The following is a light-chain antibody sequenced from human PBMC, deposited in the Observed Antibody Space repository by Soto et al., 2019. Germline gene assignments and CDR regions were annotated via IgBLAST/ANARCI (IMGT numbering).Light chain of an antibody. Sequence: QAASVSGSPGQSITISCTGTSSDVGGYNYVSWYQQHTGKAPKLIIYDVSNRPSGVSNRFSGSKSGNTASLTISGLQAEDEADYYCSSYTSSSTNVVFGGGTKLAVL. CDR3: SSYTSSSTNVV. CDR1: SSDVGGYNY. J-gene: IGLJ2*01. CDR2: DVS. V-gene: IGLV2-14*01.